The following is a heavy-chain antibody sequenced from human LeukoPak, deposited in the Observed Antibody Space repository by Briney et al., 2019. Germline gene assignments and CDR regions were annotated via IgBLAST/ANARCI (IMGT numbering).Heavy chain of an antibody. J-gene: IGHJ4*02. V-gene: IGHV3-66*01. Sequence: GGSLRLSCAVSGFTVSSNYMSWVRQAPGKGLEWVSDIYSGGSTYYADSVKGRFSISRDKSKNTLYLQMNSLRAEDTAVYYCASTSGWYEPIDYWGQGTLVTVSS. D-gene: IGHD6-19*01. CDR2: IYSGGST. CDR1: GFTVSSNY. CDR3: ASTSGWYEPIDY.